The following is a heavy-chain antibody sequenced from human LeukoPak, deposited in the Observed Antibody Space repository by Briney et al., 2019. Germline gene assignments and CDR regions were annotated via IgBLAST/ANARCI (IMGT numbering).Heavy chain of an antibody. CDR3: AKGRVGYSGYDYLFFDY. CDR2: ISYDGSNK. J-gene: IGHJ4*02. V-gene: IGHV3-30*18. Sequence: GRSLRLSCAASGFTFSSYGMHWVRQAPGKGLEWVAVISYDGSNKYYADSVKGRFTISRDNSKNMLYLQMNSLRAEDTAVYYCAKGRVGYSGYDYLFFDYWGQGTLVTVSS. CDR1: GFTFSSYG. D-gene: IGHD5-12*01.